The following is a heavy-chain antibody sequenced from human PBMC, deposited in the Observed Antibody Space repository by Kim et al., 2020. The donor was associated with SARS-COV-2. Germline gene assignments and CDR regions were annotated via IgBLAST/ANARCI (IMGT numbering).Heavy chain of an antibody. CDR1: GFTFSDYY. D-gene: IGHD5-12*01. V-gene: IGHV3-11*01. CDR2: ISSSGSTI. CDR3: ARDPGYAATNWFDP. Sequence: GGSLRLSCAASGFTFSDYYMSWIRQAPGKGLEWVSYISSSGSTIYYADSVKGRFTISRDNAKNSLYLQMNSLRAEDTAVYYCARDPGYAATNWFDPCGQGTLVTVSS. J-gene: IGHJ5*02.